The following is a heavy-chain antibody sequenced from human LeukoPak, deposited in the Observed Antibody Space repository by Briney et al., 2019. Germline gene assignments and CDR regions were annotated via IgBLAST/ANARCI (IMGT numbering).Heavy chain of an antibody. J-gene: IGHJ4*02. Sequence: GGPLRLSCAASGFTFSSYEMNGVRQAPGKGREWVSYISSSGSTTHYADSVKGRFTISRDNAKKSLYLQMNSLRAEDTAVYYCARDNYDSSGYYFDWGQGTLVTVSS. D-gene: IGHD3-22*01. CDR3: ARDNYDSSGYYFD. CDR1: GFTFSSYE. V-gene: IGHV3-48*03. CDR2: ISSSGSTT.